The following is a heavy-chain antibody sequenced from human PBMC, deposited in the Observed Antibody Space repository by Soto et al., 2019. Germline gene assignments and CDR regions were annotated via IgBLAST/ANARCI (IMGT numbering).Heavy chain of an antibody. V-gene: IGHV3-49*03. CDR2: IRSKAYGGTT. J-gene: IGHJ3*02. CDR1: GFTFGDYA. CDR3: TRDEGSCIEALLPPPYDAFDI. D-gene: IGHD6-6*01. Sequence: GGSLRLSCTASGFTFGDYAMSWFRQAPGKGLEWVGFIRSKAYGGTTEYAASVKGRFTISRDDSKSIAYLQMNSLKTEETAVYYGTRDEGSCIEALLPPPYDAFDIWGQGTMVTVSS.